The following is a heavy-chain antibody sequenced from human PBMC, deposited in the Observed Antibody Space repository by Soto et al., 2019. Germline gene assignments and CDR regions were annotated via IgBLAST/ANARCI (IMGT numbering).Heavy chain of an antibody. Sequence: GGSLRLSCAASGFTFSSYAMHWVRQAPGKGLEWVAVISYDGSNKYYADSVKGRFTISRDNSKNTLYLQMNSLRAEDTAVYYCARDTARYHFWNGSYGMDVWGQGTTVTVSS. CDR3: ARDTARYHFWNGSYGMDV. CDR2: ISYDGSNK. CDR1: GFTFSSYA. V-gene: IGHV3-30-3*01. D-gene: IGHD3-3*01. J-gene: IGHJ6*02.